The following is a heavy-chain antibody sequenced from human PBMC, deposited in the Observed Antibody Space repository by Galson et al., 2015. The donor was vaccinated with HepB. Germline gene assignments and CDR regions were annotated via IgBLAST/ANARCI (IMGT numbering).Heavy chain of an antibody. J-gene: IGHJ6*03. D-gene: IGHD7-27*01. CDR2: ISYDGSNK. CDR1: GFTFSSYA. CDR3: ARGTGGSYYYYYYYMDV. V-gene: IGHV3-30-3*01. Sequence: SLRLSCAASGFTFSSYAMHWVRQAPGKGLEWVAVISYDGSNKYYADSVKGRFTISRDNSKNTLYLQMNSLRAEDTAVYYCARGTGGSYYYYYYYMDVWGKGTTVTVSS.